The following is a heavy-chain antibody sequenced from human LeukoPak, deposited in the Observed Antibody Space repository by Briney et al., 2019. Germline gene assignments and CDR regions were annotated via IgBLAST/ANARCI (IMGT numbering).Heavy chain of an antibody. D-gene: IGHD4-11*01. J-gene: IGHJ4*02. CDR1: GYTFASYD. CDR2: MNPNSGNT. Sequence: ASVKVSCKASGYTFASYDINWVRQATGQGLEWMGWMNPNSGNTGYAQKFQGRVTITRNTSISTAYMELSSLRSEDTAVYYCARGLRTTVPSDYWGQGTLVTVSS. CDR3: ARGLRTTVPSDY. V-gene: IGHV1-8*03.